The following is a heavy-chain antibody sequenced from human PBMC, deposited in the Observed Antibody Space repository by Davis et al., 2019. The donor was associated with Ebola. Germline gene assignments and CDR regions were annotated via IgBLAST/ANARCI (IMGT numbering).Heavy chain of an antibody. CDR2: IYYSGST. Sequence: SETLSLTCTVSGGSISSYYWSWIRQPPGKGLEWIGYIYYSGSTNYNPSLKSRVTLSVDTSKNQFSLKLSSVTAADTAVYYCARRDGSSGWYNYYGMDVWGQGTTVTVSS. D-gene: IGHD6-19*01. CDR3: ARRDGSSGWYNYYGMDV. V-gene: IGHV4-59*01. CDR1: GGSISSYY. J-gene: IGHJ6*02.